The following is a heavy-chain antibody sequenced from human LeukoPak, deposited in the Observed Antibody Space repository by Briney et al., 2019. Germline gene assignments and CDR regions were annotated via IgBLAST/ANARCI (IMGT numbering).Heavy chain of an antibody. V-gene: IGHV4-4*07. Sequence: SETLSLTCTVSGGSISSYYWSWIRQPAGKGLECIGRIYSTGTTYYNPSLKSRVTMSVDTSKNQFSLRLGSVTAADTAVYYCAAGTFGDYFDSSGYYGAFDIWGQGTTVTVSS. D-gene: IGHD3-22*01. CDR2: IYSTGTT. CDR3: AAGTFGDYFDSSGYYGAFDI. J-gene: IGHJ3*02. CDR1: GGSISSYY.